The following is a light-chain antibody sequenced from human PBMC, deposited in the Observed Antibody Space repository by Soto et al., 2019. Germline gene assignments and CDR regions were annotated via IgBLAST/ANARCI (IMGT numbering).Light chain of an antibody. CDR2: SGS. J-gene: IGKJ3*01. V-gene: IGKV2-28*01. Sequence: EIVMTQSPLSLPVTPGEPASISCKSSQNLLHSNGYNYLDWYLQKPGQSPQLLIYSGSNRASGVPDRFSGSGSGTEFTLKISRVEAEDVAVYYCMQALQAPFTFGPGTKVDIK. CDR1: QNLLHSNGYNY. CDR3: MQALQAPFT.